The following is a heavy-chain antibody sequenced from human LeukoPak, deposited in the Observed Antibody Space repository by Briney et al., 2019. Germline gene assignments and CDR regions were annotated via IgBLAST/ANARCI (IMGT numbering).Heavy chain of an antibody. CDR2: INQDGTET. D-gene: IGHD6-19*01. Sequence: GGSLRLSCSHSEFSFSDYWMTWVRQAPGKGLEWVANINQDGTETFSVDSVKGRFTISRDNAKNSLFLQMNSLRPEDTAVYYCTRVASSGGRYPSHFDYWGQGTLVTVSS. CDR1: EFSFSDYW. J-gene: IGHJ4*02. V-gene: IGHV3-7*05. CDR3: TRVASSGGRYPSHFDY.